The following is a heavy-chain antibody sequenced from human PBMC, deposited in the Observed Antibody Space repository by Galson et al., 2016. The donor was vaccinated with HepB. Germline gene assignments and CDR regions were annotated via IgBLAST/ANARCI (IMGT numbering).Heavy chain of an antibody. CDR1: GDSVSSSSAA. Sequence: CAISGDSVSSSSAAWNWIRQSPSRGLEWLGRTYYRSKWYYGYAVSVKSRITINADTSKNQFSLQLNSVTPEDSAVYYCARDGTSSSWHLDYWGQGTLVTVSS. J-gene: IGHJ4*02. CDR2: TYYRSKWYY. D-gene: IGHD6-13*01. V-gene: IGHV6-1*01. CDR3: ARDGTSSSWHLDY.